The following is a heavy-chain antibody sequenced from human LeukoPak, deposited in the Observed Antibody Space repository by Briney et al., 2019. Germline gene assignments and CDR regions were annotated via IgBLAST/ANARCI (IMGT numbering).Heavy chain of an antibody. D-gene: IGHD3-3*01. CDR2: INHSGST. CDR1: GGSFSGYY. V-gene: IGHV4-34*01. Sequence: PSETLSLTCAVYGGSFSGYYWSWIRQPPGKGLEWIGEINHSGSTNYNPSPKSRVTISVDTSKNQFSLKLSSVTAADTAVYYCARGPRITIFGVVRNWFDPWGQGTLVTVSS. CDR3: ARGPRITIFGVVRNWFDP. J-gene: IGHJ5*02.